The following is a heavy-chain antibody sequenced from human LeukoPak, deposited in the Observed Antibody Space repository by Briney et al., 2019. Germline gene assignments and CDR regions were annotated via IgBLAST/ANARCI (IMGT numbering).Heavy chain of an antibody. D-gene: IGHD2-2*01. CDR1: EYTFTGYY. J-gene: IGHJ4*02. CDR2: INPNSGDT. CDR3: ARGMIGYQLLTVDY. Sequence: ASVKVSCKASEYTFTGYYIHWVRQAPGQGLEWMGWINPNSGDTNYAQKFQGRVTMTRDTSISTAYMELSRLRSDDTAVYYCARGMIGYQLLTVDYWGQGTLVTVSS. V-gene: IGHV1-2*02.